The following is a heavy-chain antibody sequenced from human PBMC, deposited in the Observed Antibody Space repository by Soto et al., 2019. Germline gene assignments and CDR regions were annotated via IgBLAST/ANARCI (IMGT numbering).Heavy chain of an antibody. CDR3: ARKGGNYYDY. Sequence: GGSLRLSCAASGFTFSSYSMNWVRQAPGKGLEWVSYISGGSGTIYYADSVKGRLTISRDNAKNSLYLQMNSLRDEDTAVYYCARKGGNYYDYWGQGTLVTVSS. V-gene: IGHV3-48*02. CDR2: ISGGSGTI. J-gene: IGHJ4*02. CDR1: GFTFSSYS.